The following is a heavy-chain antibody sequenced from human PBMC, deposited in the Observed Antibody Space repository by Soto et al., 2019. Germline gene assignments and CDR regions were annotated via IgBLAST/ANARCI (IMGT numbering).Heavy chain of an antibody. Sequence: QVQLQQWGAGLLKPSETLSLTCAVYGGSFSGSYWSWIRQPPGKGLEWIAEINHSGGTNYNPSLKSRVTISVDTSKNQLSLKLSSVTAADTAMYYCARVRASMGQRDIDYWGQGTLVTVSS. CDR1: GGSFSGSY. J-gene: IGHJ4*02. CDR2: INHSGGT. CDR3: ARVRASMGQRDIDY. D-gene: IGHD2-21*01. V-gene: IGHV4-34*01.